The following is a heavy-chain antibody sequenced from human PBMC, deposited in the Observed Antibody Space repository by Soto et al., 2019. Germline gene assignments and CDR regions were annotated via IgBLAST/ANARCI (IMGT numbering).Heavy chain of an antibody. CDR2: MSGDGKTI. J-gene: IGHJ5*02. Sequence: GGSLRLSCASSGFTFISYFMHWVRQVPGEGLVWVSRMSGDGKTISYADSVKGRFTISRDNAKNTLYLQMNSLRVEDTAVYYCARTYVPGIAGFDPWGQGTLVTVSS. CDR3: ARTYVPGIAGFDP. D-gene: IGHD1-1*01. V-gene: IGHV3-74*01. CDR1: GFTFISYF.